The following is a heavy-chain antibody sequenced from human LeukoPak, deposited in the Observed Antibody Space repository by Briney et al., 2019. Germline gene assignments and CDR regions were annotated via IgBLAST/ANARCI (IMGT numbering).Heavy chain of an antibody. CDR1: GFTFYDCA. D-gene: IGHD5-18*01. Sequence: GGSLRLSCAASGFTFYDCAMQWVRQAPGKGLEWVSLISGDGGSTYYADSVKGRFTISRDNSKNSLYLQTNSLRTEDTALYYCAKDLYPEYSYARRDWFDPWGQGALVTVSS. CDR2: ISGDGGST. CDR3: AKDLYPEYSYARRDWFDP. V-gene: IGHV3-43*02. J-gene: IGHJ5*02.